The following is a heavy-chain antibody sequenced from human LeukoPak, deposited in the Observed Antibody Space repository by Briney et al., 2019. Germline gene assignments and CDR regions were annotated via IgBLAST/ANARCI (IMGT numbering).Heavy chain of an antibody. J-gene: IGHJ5*02. D-gene: IGHD2-15*01. CDR1: GFTFSKHG. CDR3: VRDYCSGGSCYESKWFDP. CDR2: IWFDGINT. V-gene: IGHV3-33*01. Sequence: GGSLRLSCAASGFTFSKHGMHWVRQAPGKGLEWVAVIWFDGINTNHADSVKGRFTVSRDNSKNTLFLQMNSLRAEDTAVYFCVRDYCSGGSCYESKWFDPWGQGTLVTVSS.